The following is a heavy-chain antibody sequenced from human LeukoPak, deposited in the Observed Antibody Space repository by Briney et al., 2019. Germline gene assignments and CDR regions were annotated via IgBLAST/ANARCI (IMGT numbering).Heavy chain of an antibody. V-gene: IGHV1-46*01. CDR3: ARSPRDFWSGYFYYFDY. CDR1: GYTFTSYY. CDR2: IDPSGGST. D-gene: IGHD3-3*01. J-gene: IGHJ4*02. Sequence: ASVKVSSKASGYTFTSYYMHWVRQAPGQGREWMGIIDPSGGSTSYAQKFQGRVTMTRDTSTSTVYMELSSLRSEDTAVYYCARSPRDFWSGYFYYFDYWGQGTLVTVSS.